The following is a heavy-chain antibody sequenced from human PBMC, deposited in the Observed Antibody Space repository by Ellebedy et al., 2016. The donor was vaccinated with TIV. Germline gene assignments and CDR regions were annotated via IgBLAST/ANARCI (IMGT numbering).Heavy chain of an antibody. V-gene: IGHV3-30*03. Sequence: PGGSLRLSCVGSGFPFSTFGMHWVRQAPGKGLEWVAVISYDVGNNYHADSVKGRFTISRDNSKNTLYLQMTSLRAEDTAVYYCVTIFSSILPHHPLDVWGQGTAVTVSS. CDR3: VTIFSSILPHHPLDV. CDR1: GFPFSTFG. D-gene: IGHD2-21*01. CDR2: ISYDVGNN. J-gene: IGHJ6*02.